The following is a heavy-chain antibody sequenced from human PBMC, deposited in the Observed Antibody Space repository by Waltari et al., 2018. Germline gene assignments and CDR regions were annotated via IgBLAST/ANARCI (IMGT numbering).Heavy chain of an antibody. J-gene: IGHJ5*02. D-gene: IGHD6-19*01. V-gene: IGHV1-2*02. CDR3: ARGVAAVAGGRWFDP. Sequence: QVHLVQSGAEVKRPGASAQVSCKPSGYTFTAYRTHWVRQAPGHGLRWMGWIDPNSGGTNYAQRFQGRVTMTRDTSVNTAYLELSSLRSDDTAVYYCARGVAAVAGGRWFDPWGQGTLVTVSS. CDR2: IDPNSGGT. CDR1: GYTFTAYR.